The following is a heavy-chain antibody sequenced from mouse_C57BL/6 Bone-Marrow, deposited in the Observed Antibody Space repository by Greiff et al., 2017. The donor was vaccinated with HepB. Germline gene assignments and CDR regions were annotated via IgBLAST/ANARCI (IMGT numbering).Heavy chain of an antibody. V-gene: IGHV5-6*01. CDR2: ISSGGSYT. CDR3: ARHRDLAY. Sequence: EVKLMESGGDLVKPGGSLKLSCAASGFTFSSYGMSWVRQTPDKRLEWVATISSGGSYTYYPDNAKNTLYLQMSSLKSEDTAMYYCARHRDLAYWGQGTLVTVSA. J-gene: IGHJ3*01. CDR1: GFTFSSYG.